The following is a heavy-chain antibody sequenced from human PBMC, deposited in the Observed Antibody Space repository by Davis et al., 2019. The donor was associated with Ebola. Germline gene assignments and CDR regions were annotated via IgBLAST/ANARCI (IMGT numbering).Heavy chain of an antibody. V-gene: IGHV4-59*01. CDR3: ARIRLSVIKGITDAFDV. D-gene: IGHD3-3*01. CDR2: IYYSGST. Sequence: PSETLSLTCSVPGVSITSYFWSWIRQPPGKGLEWIGYIYYSGSTNYNPSLKSRVTISIDTSKNQVSLNLSSVTAADTAVYYCARIRLSVIKGITDAFDVWDQGTMVTVSS. J-gene: IGHJ3*01. CDR1: GVSITSYF.